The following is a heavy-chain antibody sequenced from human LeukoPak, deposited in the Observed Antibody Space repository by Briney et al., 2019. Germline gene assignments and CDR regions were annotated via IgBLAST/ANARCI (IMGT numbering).Heavy chain of an antibody. D-gene: IGHD3/OR15-3a*01. CDR2: INPSGGST. CDR1: GYTFTGYY. J-gene: IGHJ4*02. V-gene: IGHV1-46*01. Sequence: GASVKVSCKASGYTFTGYYMHWVRQAPGQGLEWMGRINPSGGSTSYAQKFQGRVTMTRDTSTSTVYMELSSLRSEDTAVYYCARARTRAPFDYWGQGTLVTVSS. CDR3: ARARTRAPFDY.